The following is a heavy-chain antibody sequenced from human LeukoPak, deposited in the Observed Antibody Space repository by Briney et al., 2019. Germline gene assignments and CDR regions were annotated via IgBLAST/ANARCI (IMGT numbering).Heavy chain of an antibody. V-gene: IGHV3-15*01. Sequence: GGSLRLSCAASGFSFSNAWMSWVRQAPGKGLEWVGRIKSKTDGETTDYAAPVKGRFTISRDDSKNTLYLQMNSLKTKDTAVYYCTTEDMADYWGQGTLVTVSS. CDR1: GFSFSNAW. J-gene: IGHJ4*02. CDR2: IKSKTDGETT. D-gene: IGHD2-15*01. CDR3: TTEDMADY.